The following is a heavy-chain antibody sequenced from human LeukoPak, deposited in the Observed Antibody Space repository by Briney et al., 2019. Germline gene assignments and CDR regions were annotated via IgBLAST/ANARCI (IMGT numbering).Heavy chain of an antibody. V-gene: IGHV3-23*01. D-gene: IGHD3-10*01. CDR3: AKDRWFEDLSNFDC. Sequence: PGGSLRLSCTASGFTFSAYAMSWVRQAPGKGLEWVSSISGTYTTFYSDSVKGRFTISRDNSKSTLFLQMNSLRVEDTAVYYCAKDRWFEDLSNFDCWGQGTLVTVSS. CDR2: ISGTYTT. CDR1: GFTFSAYA. J-gene: IGHJ4*02.